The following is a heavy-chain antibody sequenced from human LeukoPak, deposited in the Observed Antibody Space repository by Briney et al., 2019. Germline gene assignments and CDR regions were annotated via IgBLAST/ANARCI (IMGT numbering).Heavy chain of an antibody. CDR1: GFTFSSYW. Sequence: PGGPLRLSCAASGFTFSSYWMHGVRQAPGKGGMWVSLINSDWSITNYADSVKGRFPISRDNANNTLYLQMNSLRAEDTAVYYCARVRATFSPHFDNWGQGTLVTVSS. D-gene: IGHD5-12*01. V-gene: IGHV3-74*01. CDR3: ARVRATFSPHFDN. CDR2: INSDWSIT. J-gene: IGHJ4*02.